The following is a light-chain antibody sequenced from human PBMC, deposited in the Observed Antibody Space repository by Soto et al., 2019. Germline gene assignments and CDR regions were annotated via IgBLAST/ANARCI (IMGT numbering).Light chain of an antibody. CDR2: DAS. CDR3: QQFSSYPLT. CDR1: QSVSRY. V-gene: IGKV3-11*01. Sequence: EIVMTQSQGTPLMSRGERDTVCCRASQSVSRYLAWYQHEAGQAPRLLIYDASSRATGVPARFIGSGSGTDFTLTISRLEPEDVAGYYCQQFSSYPLTFGGGSMV. J-gene: IGKJ4*01.